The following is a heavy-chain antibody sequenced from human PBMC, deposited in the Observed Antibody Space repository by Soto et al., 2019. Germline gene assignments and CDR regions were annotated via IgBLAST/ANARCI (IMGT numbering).Heavy chain of an antibody. D-gene: IGHD5-18*01. V-gene: IGHV1-69*01. CDR1: GGTFRSYA. Sequence: QVQLVQSGAEVKKPGSSVKVSCKASGGTFRSYAISWVRQAPGQGLEWMGGIIPIFGTANYAQKFQGRVTITADESTSTAYMELSSLRSEDTAVYYCARDLGSGDSYGYGLHKGVWFDPWGQGTLVTVSS. CDR3: ARDLGSGDSYGYGLHKGVWFDP. CDR2: IIPIFGTA. J-gene: IGHJ5*02.